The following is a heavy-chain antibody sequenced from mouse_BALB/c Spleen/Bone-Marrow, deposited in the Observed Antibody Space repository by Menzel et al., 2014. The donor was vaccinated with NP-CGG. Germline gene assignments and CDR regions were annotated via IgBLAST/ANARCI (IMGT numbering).Heavy chain of an antibody. V-gene: IGHV1-87*01. CDR2: IYPGDGDT. CDR1: GYTFTSYW. Sequence: VQLQESGAELARPGASVKLSCKASGYTFTSYWMQWVKQRPGQGLEWIGAIYPGDGDTTYTQKFKGKATLTADKSSSTAYMQPSSLASEDSAVYYCARGAPFDYWGQGTTLTVSS. J-gene: IGHJ2*01. CDR3: ARGAPFDY.